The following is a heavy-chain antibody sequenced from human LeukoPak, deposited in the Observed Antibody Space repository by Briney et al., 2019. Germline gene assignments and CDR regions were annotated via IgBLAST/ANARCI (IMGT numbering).Heavy chain of an antibody. CDR3: AKDTGEGFYYMDV. V-gene: IGHV3-30*02. D-gene: IGHD7-27*01. J-gene: IGHJ6*03. CDR1: GFIFSPYA. Sequence: GGSLRLSCAASGFIFSPYAMSWVRQAPGKGLEWVAFIRYDGSNKYYADSVKGRFTISRDNSKNTLYLQMNSLRAEDTAVYYCAKDTGEGFYYMDVWGKGTTVTVSS. CDR2: IRYDGSNK.